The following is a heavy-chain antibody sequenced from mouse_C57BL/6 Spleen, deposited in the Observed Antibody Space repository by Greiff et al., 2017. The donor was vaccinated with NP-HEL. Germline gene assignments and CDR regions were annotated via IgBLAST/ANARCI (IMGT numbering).Heavy chain of an antibody. CDR1: GYTFTDYE. J-gene: IGHJ2*01. CDR2: IDPETGGT. Sequence: VQLQESGAELVRPGASVTLSCKASGYTFTDYEMHWVKQTPVHGLEWIGAIDPETGGTAYNQKFKGKAILTADKSSSPAYMELRSLTSEDSAVYYCTRVRNFFDYWGQGTTLTVSS. CDR3: TRVRNFFDY. V-gene: IGHV1-15*01.